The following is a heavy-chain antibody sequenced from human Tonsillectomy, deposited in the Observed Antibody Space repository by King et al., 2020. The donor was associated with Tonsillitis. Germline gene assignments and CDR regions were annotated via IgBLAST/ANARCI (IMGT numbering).Heavy chain of an antibody. Sequence: VQLVESGGGVVQPGRSLRLSCAASGFTFTSYAMHWVRQAPGKGLEWVTRISPDGSSQHYADSVKGRFTISRDNSKNTLFLQMSRLRAEDTAVYFCVRDGEYKYGYGFDYWGQGTLVTVSS. V-gene: IGHV3-30*04. CDR1: GFTFTSYA. CDR2: ISPDGSSQ. J-gene: IGHJ4*02. D-gene: IGHD2-2*03. CDR3: VRDGEYKYGYGFDY.